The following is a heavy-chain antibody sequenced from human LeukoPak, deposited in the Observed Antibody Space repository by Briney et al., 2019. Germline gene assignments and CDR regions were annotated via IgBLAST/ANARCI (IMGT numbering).Heavy chain of an antibody. CDR3: ARHPPQTLDAFDI. V-gene: IGHV4-38-2*01. CDR2: IYHSGST. Sequence: SETLSLTCAVSGYSISSGYYWGWIRQPPGKGLEWIGSIYHSGSTYYNPSLKSRVTISVDTSKNQFSLELSSVTAADTAVYYCARHPPQTLDAFDIWGQGTMVTVS. CDR1: GYSISSGYY. J-gene: IGHJ3*02.